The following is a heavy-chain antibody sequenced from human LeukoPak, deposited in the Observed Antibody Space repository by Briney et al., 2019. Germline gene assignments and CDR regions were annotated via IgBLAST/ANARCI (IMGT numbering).Heavy chain of an antibody. J-gene: IGHJ3*02. CDR2: ISYDGSNK. V-gene: IGHV3-30*04. D-gene: IGHD2-15*01. CDR1: GFTFSSYA. Sequence: GGSLRLSCAASGFTFSSYAMHWVRQAPGKGLEWVAVISYDGSNKYYADSVKGRFTISRDNSKNTLYLQMNSLRAEDTAVYYCANLVHCSGGSCYPTFDAFDIWGQGTMVTVSS. CDR3: ANLVHCSGGSCYPTFDAFDI.